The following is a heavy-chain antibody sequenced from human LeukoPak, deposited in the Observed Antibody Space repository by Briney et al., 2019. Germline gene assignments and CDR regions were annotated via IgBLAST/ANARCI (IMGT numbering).Heavy chain of an antibody. CDR3: ARSYLSIAAAARYFDL. V-gene: IGHV1-24*01. J-gene: IGHJ2*01. CDR1: GYTLTELS. Sequence: ASVKVSCKVSGYTLTELSMHWVRQAPGKGLEWMGGFDPEDGETIYAQKFQGRVTMTEDTSTDTAYMELSSLRSEDTAVYYCARSYLSIAAAARYFDLWSRGTLVTVSS. CDR2: FDPEDGET. D-gene: IGHD6-13*01.